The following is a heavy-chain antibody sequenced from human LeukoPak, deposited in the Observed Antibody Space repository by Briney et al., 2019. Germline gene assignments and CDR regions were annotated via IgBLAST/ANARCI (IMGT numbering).Heavy chain of an antibody. CDR3: ARGHVGSYAYYYYYGMDV. CDR2: INHSGST. V-gene: IGHV4-34*01. CDR1: GGSFSGYY. J-gene: IGHJ6*02. Sequence: SETLSLTCAVYGGSFSGYYWSWIRPPPKKGLEWIGEINHSGSTNYNPSLKSRVTISVDTSKNQFSLKVRSVTAADTAVYYCARGHVGSYAYYYYYGMDVWGQGTTVTVSS. D-gene: IGHD2-8*01.